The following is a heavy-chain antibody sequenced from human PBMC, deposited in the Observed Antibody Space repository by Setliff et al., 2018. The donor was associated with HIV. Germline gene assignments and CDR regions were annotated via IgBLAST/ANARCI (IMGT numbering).Heavy chain of an antibody. Sequence: KTSETLSLTCTVSGGSISSGSYYWSWIRQPAGKGLEWIGRIYTSGSTNYNPSLKSRVTISVDTSKNQFSLKLSSVTAADTAVYYCARAGRVVVVAAPYYYYGMDVWGQGTTVTVSS. J-gene: IGHJ6*02. CDR1: GGSISSGSYY. CDR2: IYTSGST. D-gene: IGHD2-15*01. CDR3: ARAGRVVVVAAPYYYYGMDV. V-gene: IGHV4-61*02.